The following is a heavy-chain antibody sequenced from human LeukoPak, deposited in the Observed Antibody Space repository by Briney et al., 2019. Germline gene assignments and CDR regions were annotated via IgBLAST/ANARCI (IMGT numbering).Heavy chain of an antibody. J-gene: IGHJ4*02. CDR2: IYYAGNT. CDR1: GGSVSSSNYY. D-gene: IGHD5-18*01. CDR3: ARDFGGYSYGDYFDY. Sequence: SETLSLTCTVSGGSVSSSNYYWGWIRQAPGKGLEWLGTIYYAGNTYYNPSLKSRVTVSVDTSKNQFSLKLYPVTAADTAVYYCARDFGGYSYGDYFDYWGQGTLVTVSS. V-gene: IGHV4-39*07.